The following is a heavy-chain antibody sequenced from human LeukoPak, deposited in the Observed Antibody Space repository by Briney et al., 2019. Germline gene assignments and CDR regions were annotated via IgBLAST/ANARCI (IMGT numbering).Heavy chain of an antibody. CDR1: GFTFSSSW. J-gene: IGHJ4*02. Sequence: GGSLRLSCVASGFTFSSSWMSWVRQAPGKGLEWVASIKHDGSEKYYVDSVRGRFTISRDNTMNSLYLQMSSLRAEDTAVYYCATDRGWRTSGYYLYYFEYWGQGTLVTFSS. D-gene: IGHD3-3*01. V-gene: IGHV3-7*01. CDR3: ATDRGWRTSGYYLYYFEY. CDR2: IKHDGSEK.